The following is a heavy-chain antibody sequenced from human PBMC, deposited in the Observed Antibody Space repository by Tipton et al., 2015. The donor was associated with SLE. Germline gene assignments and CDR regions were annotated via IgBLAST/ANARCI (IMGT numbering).Heavy chain of an antibody. V-gene: IGHV4-39*07. Sequence: TLSLTCTVSGGSISTSTYYWGWIRQPPGKGLEWIGAISYSGSTYYNPSLKSRVTISVDASKNQFSLKVSSVTAADTAIYYCVGYCSSTGCRSPYSYYYMDVWGNKGTTATVSS. CDR1: GGSISTSTYY. CDR3: VGYCSSTGCRSPYSYYYMDV. D-gene: IGHD2-2*03. CDR2: ISYSGST. J-gene: IGHJ6*03.